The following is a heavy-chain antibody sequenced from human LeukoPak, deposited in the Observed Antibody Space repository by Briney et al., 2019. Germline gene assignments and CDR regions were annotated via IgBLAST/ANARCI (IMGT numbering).Heavy chain of an antibody. D-gene: IGHD6-13*01. J-gene: IGHJ4*02. CDR2: INPNSGGT. V-gene: IGHV1-2*02. Sequence: ASVKVSCKASGYTFTGYYMHWVRQAPGQGLEWMGWINPNSGGTNYAQKFQGRVTMTRDTSISTAYMELSRLTSDDTAVYYCARDRVIAAAGSDYWGQGTLVTVSS. CDR1: GYTFTGYY. CDR3: ARDRVIAAAGSDY.